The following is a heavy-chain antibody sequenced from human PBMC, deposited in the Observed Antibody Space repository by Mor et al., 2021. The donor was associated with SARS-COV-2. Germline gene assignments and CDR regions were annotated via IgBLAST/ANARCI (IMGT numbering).Heavy chain of an antibody. J-gene: IGHJ4*02. D-gene: IGHD3-9*01. V-gene: IGHV3-30*15. CDR2: SSDGTNE. CDR3: ARGHLHILTGYYVPYYFDH. Sequence: SSDGTNEEYADPVKGRFTISRDNSKNTLFLQMSSLRPEDTAVYYCARGHLHILTGYYVPYYFDHWGQGTLVTVSS.